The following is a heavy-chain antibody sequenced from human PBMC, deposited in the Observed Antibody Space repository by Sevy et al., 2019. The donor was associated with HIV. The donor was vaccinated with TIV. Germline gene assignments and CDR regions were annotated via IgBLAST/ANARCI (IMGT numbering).Heavy chain of an antibody. CDR2: ISWDVGST. CDR1: GFTFDDYT. V-gene: IGHV3-43*01. Sequence: GSLRLSCAASGFTFDDYTMHWVRQPPGKGLEWVSLISWDVGSTYYADSVKGRFTISRDNSKNSLFLQMNSLRSEDTAFYYCAKLGGNYGDYDDYWGRGTLVTVSS. CDR3: AKLGGNYGDYDDY. J-gene: IGHJ4*02. D-gene: IGHD4-17*01.